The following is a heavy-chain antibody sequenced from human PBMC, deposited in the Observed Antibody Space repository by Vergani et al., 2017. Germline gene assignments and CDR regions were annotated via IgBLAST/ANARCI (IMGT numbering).Heavy chain of an antibody. CDR1: GASINNDFYY. D-gene: IGHD4-23*01. CDR3: ARDNKQLRPSAFDL. J-gene: IGHJ3*01. CDR2: IYVSGIT. Sequence: QVQLQESGPGLVKPSQTLSLICTVSGASINNDFYYWHWIRQPAGKGLGWIGRIYVSGITDYNSSLQSRVPMSVDTSKNQFSLTLTSVTAADTAVYYCARDNKQLRPSAFDLWGQATMVTVSS. V-gene: IGHV4-61*02.